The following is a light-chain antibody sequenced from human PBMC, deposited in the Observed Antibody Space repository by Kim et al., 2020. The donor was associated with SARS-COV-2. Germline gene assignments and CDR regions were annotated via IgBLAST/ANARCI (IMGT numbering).Light chain of an antibody. CDR1: SSDVCGYKY. CDR2: DGS. V-gene: IGLV2-11*03. Sequence: GHAVAISCTGTSSDVCGYKYVSWYRQHPGKAPKLIIYDGSERPSGVPDRFSGSKSGNTASLTISGLQAEDGADYYCCSYAGKNTGVFGGGTQLTVL. J-gene: IGLJ3*02. CDR3: CSYAGKNTGV.